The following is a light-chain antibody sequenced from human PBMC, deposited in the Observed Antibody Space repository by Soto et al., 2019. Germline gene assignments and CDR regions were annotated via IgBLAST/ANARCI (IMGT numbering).Light chain of an antibody. CDR2: AAS. V-gene: IGKV1-8*01. CDR1: QGISSY. Sequence: AIRMTQSPSSFSASTGDRVTITCRASQGISSYLAWYQQKPGKAPKLLIYAASTLQSGVPSRFSGSGSGTDFTLTISCLQPEDVATYYCQKYNSAPLSLGGGTKVDIK. CDR3: QKYNSAPLS. J-gene: IGKJ4*01.